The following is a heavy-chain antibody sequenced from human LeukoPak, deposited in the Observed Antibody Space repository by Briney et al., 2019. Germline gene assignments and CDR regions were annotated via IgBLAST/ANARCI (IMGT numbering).Heavy chain of an antibody. D-gene: IGHD1-26*01. V-gene: IGHV1-69*06. Sequence: PVKVSCKASGGTFSSYAISWVRQAPGQGLEWMGGIIPIFGTANYAQKFQGRVTITADKSTSTAYMELSSLRSEDTAVYYCARDFSGGYSGWFDPWGQGTLVTVSS. CDR3: ARDFSGGYSGWFDP. CDR1: GGTFSSYA. CDR2: IIPIFGTA. J-gene: IGHJ5*02.